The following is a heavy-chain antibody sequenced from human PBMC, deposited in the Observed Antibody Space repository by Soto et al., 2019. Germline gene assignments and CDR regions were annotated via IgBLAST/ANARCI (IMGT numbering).Heavy chain of an antibody. Sequence: TLSLTCSVSGGSISRYYWSWIRQPPGKGLEWIGYAYYSGDTGYNPSLKSRVTMAVDTSKSQVSLKLSSVTAADTAVYYCARDRSTYGGGGTGEVKENWFDPWGQGALVTVSS. V-gene: IGHV4-59*01. CDR1: GGSISRYY. CDR3: ARDRSTYGGGGTGEVKENWFDP. CDR2: AYYSGDT. D-gene: IGHD2-8*01. J-gene: IGHJ5*02.